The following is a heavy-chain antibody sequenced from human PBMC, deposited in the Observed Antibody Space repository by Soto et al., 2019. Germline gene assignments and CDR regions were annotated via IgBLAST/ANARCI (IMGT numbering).Heavy chain of an antibody. J-gene: IGHJ4*02. CDR1: LYSFTIYW. D-gene: IGHD3-10*01. CDR3: ARFGAVEGAFDY. Sequence: GEALKISCNGSLYSFTIYWIGGGRQMPGKGLEWMGIIYPGDSDTRYSPSFQGQVTISADKSVSTAYLQWSSLKASDTAMYYCARFGAVEGAFDYWGQGTLVTVSS. V-gene: IGHV5-51*01. CDR2: IYPGDSDT.